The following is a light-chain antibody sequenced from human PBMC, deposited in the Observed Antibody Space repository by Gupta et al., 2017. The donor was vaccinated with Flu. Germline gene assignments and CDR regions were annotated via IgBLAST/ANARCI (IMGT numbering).Light chain of an antibody. CDR3: QQSYSTPWT. J-gene: IGKJ1*01. CDR1: QSISSY. V-gene: IGKV1-39*01. CDR2: AAS. Sequence: DIQMTQSPSSLSASVGDRVTITCRASQSISSYLNWYQQKPGKAPKLLIYAASSLQSGVPSRFSGSGSGTDFTLTISSLQHEEFATYYWQQSYSTPWTFGQGTKVEIK.